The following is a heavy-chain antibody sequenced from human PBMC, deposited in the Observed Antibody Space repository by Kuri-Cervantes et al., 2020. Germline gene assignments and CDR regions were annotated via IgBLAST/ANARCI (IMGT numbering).Heavy chain of an antibody. D-gene: IGHD3-22*01. CDR2: ISGGGGST. J-gene: IGHJ4*02. Sequence: GKSRKISGEASGSTFSNYAMSWVRQAPGKGLEWVSLISGGGGSTYSADSVKGRFTISRDNSRNTLYLQMNSLRAEDTAVYHCAKYGDYDSDTYPFFDQWGQGTLVTVSS. V-gene: IGHV3-23*01. CDR1: GSTFSNYA. CDR3: AKYGDYDSDTYPFFDQ.